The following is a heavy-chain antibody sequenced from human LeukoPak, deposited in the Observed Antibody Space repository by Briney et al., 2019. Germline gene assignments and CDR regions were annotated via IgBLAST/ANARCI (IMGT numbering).Heavy chain of an antibody. J-gene: IGHJ3*02. CDR2: IGTVGDT. CDR3: ARGRYCSSTSCYAGGAFDI. Sequence: GGSLRLSCAASGFTFSSYDMHWVRQATGKGLEWVSAIGTVGDTYYPGSVKGRFTISRENAKNSLYLQMNSLRAGDTAVYYCARGRYCSSTSCYAGGAFDIWGQGTMVTVSS. V-gene: IGHV3-13*04. CDR1: GFTFSSYD. D-gene: IGHD2-2*01.